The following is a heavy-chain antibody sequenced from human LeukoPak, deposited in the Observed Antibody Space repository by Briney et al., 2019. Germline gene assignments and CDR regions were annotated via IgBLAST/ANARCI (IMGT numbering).Heavy chain of an antibody. CDR2: IYYSGST. CDR3: ARAPRLWSGYYSSRWFDP. D-gene: IGHD3-3*01. J-gene: IGHJ5*02. CDR1: GGSISSYY. Sequence: SETLSLTCTVSGGSISSYYWSWIRQPPGKGLEWIGYIYYSGSTNYNPSLKSRVTISVDTSKNQFSLKLSSVTAADTAVYYCARAPRLWSGYYSSRWFDPWGQGTLVTVSS. V-gene: IGHV4-59*01.